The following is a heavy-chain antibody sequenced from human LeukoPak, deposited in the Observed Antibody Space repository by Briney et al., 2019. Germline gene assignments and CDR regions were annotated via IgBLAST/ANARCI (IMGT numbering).Heavy chain of an antibody. Sequence: SETLSLTCTVSGGSISSSSYYWGWIRQPPGKGLEWIGSIYYSGSTYYNPSLKSRVTISVDTSKNQFSLKLSSVTAADTAVYYCARTDTRYYYYMDVWGKGTTVTISS. CDR3: ARTDTRYYYYMDV. J-gene: IGHJ6*03. D-gene: IGHD5-18*01. V-gene: IGHV4-39*01. CDR1: GGSISSSSYY. CDR2: IYYSGST.